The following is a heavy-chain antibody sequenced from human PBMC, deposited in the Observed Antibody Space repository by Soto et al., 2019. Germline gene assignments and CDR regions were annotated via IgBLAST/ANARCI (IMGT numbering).Heavy chain of an antibody. D-gene: IGHD3-10*01. CDR1: GFSLSTSGVG. J-gene: IGHJ6*02. CDR3: AHTSSGSYLGHYYFYGMDV. V-gene: IGHV2-5*02. Sequence: QITLKESGPTLVKPTQTLTLTCTCSGFSLSTSGVGVGWIRQPPGKALEWLALIYWDDDKRYSPSLKSRLTITKDTSKNQVVLTMTIMDPVDTATYYCAHTSSGSYLGHYYFYGMDVWGQGTTVTVSS. CDR2: IYWDDDK.